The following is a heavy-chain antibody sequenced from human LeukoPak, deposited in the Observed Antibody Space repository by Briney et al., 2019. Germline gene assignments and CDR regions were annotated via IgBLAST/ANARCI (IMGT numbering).Heavy chain of an antibody. V-gene: IGHV3-23*01. CDR1: GFTFSSYG. CDR3: VKDFVVVPGLVNYFDY. CDR2: IGGSIGST. Sequence: GGSLRLSCAAPGFTFSSYGMSWVRQGPGKGLEWVSAIGGSIGSTFYTDSVKGRFTISRDNSKNTLSLQMNSLRVEDTAVYYCVKDFVVVPGLVNYFDYWGQGTLVTVSS. D-gene: IGHD2-2*01. J-gene: IGHJ4*02.